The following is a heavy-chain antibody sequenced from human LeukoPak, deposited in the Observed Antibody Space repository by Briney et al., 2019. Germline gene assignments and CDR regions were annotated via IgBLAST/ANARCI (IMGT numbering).Heavy chain of an antibody. CDR3: AKHRFESGGYHSTD. CDR2: ISGGSGST. D-gene: IGHD3-22*01. J-gene: IGHJ4*02. V-gene: IGHV3-23*01. CDR1: GFTFSNYG. Sequence: GRSLRLSCAASGFTFSNYGMHWVRQAPGKGLAWVSTISGGSGSTYCADSVKGRFTISRDNSKNTLYLQMNSLRDEDTAVYYCAKHRFESGGYHSTDWGQGTLVTVSS.